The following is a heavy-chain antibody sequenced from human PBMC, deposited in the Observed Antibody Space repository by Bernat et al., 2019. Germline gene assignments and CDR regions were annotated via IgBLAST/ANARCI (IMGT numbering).Heavy chain of an antibody. J-gene: IGHJ6*02. CDR3: ARGDTSSSGYYYYGMDV. V-gene: IGHV4-4*02. CDR2: IYHSGST. Sequence: QLQLQESGPGLVKPSETLSLTCSVSGGSISSSNWWSWVRQPPGKGLEWIGEIYHSGSTNYNPSLKSRVTISVDKSKNQFSLKVSSVTAADTAVYYCARGDTSSSGYYYYGMDVWGQGTTVTVSS. D-gene: IGHD6-6*01. CDR1: GGSISSSNW.